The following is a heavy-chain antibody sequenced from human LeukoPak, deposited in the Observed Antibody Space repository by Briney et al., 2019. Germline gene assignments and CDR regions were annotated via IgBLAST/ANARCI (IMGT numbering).Heavy chain of an antibody. D-gene: IGHD3-9*01. CDR3: ARDYDWAFDF. V-gene: IGHV3-48*02. CDR2: INHNGEAI. Sequence: GGSLRLSCAASGFPFSSHVLSWVRQAPGKGLEWIAYINHNGEAIYYPDFVKGRFIISRDNAKNSLFLQMDDLRDEDTAVYYCARDYDWAFDFWGQATRVAVSS. CDR1: GFPFSSHV. J-gene: IGHJ4*02.